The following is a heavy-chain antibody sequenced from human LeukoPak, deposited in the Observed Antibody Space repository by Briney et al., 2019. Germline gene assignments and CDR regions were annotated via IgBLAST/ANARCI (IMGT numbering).Heavy chain of an antibody. J-gene: IGHJ4*02. V-gene: IGHV3-7*04. CDR3: ARISGNTWAEYYFDY. D-gene: IGHD2/OR15-2a*01. CDR1: GFTFSSHW. Sequence: PGGSLRLSCAASGFTFSSHWMSWVRQTPGKGLEWVANIKQDGSEKYYMDSVKGRFTISRDNAKKSLYLQMNSLRAGDTAVYSCARISGNTWAEYYFDYWGQGILVTASS. CDR2: IKQDGSEK.